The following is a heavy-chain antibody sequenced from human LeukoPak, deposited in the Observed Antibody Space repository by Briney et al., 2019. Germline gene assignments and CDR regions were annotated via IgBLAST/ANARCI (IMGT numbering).Heavy chain of an antibody. CDR3: ARDGRYCSSTSCYRGNY. V-gene: IGHV4-39*07. D-gene: IGHD2-2*01. CDR2: IYYSGST. CDR1: GGSISSSSYY. J-gene: IGHJ4*02. Sequence: SETLSLTCTVSGGSISSSSYYWGWIRQPPGKGLEWIGSIYYSGSTYYNPSLKSRVTISVDTSKNQFSLKLSSVTAADTAVYYCARDGRYCSSTSCYRGNYWGQGTLVTVSS.